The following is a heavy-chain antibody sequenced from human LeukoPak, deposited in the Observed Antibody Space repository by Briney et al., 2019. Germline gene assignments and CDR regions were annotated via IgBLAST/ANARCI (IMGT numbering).Heavy chain of an antibody. CDR3: ARDGILWPTDTAMVTHYYYGMDV. CDR2: IIPIFGTA. V-gene: IGHV1-69*13. J-gene: IGHJ6*02. CDR1: GYTFTSYY. Sequence: ASVKVSCKASGYTFTSYYMHWVRQAPGQGLEWMGGIIPIFGTANYAQKFQGRVTITADESTSTAYMELSSLRSEDTAVYYCARDGILWPTDTAMVTHYYYGMDVWGQGTTVTVSS. D-gene: IGHD5-18*01.